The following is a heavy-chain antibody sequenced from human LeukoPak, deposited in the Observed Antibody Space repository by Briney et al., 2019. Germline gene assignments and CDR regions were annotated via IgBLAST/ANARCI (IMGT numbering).Heavy chain of an antibody. CDR1: GFTFSSYA. V-gene: IGHV3-30*04. Sequence: GGSLRLSCSASGFTFSSYAMHWVRQAPGKGLEWVAVITYDGSNKYYAYSVKGSFTISRDNSKTSLYLQMNSLSAEDTAVYYCARGDYYDSSGYYYVLFDYWGQGTLVTVSS. D-gene: IGHD3-22*01. CDR3: ARGDYYDSSGYYYVLFDY. J-gene: IGHJ4*02. CDR2: ITYDGSNK.